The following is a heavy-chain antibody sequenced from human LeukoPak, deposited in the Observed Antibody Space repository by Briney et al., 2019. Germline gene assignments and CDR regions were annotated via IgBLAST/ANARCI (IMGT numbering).Heavy chain of an antibody. V-gene: IGHV3-21*01. CDR3: ARDGHYDSSGYLGY. J-gene: IGHJ4*02. CDR1: GFTFSRYS. Sequence: GGSLRLSCAASGFTFSRYSMNWVRQAPGKGLEWVSSISISSNYIYYADSVKGRFTISRDNAKNSLYLQMNSLRAEDTAVYYCARDGHYDSSGYLGYWGQGTLVTVSS. CDR2: ISISSNYI. D-gene: IGHD3-22*01.